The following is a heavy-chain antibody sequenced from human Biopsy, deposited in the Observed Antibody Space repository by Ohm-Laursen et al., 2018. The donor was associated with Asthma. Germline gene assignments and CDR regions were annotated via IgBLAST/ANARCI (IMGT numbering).Heavy chain of an antibody. V-gene: IGHV3-7*03. J-gene: IGHJ6*02. CDR2: IKHDGSEK. CDR3: AKPLNTYNFYAYDV. Sequence: SLRLSCAASGFTFGDYWMSWVRQVPGKGLEWVANIKHDGSEKNHVDSLKGRFTISRDNTQNSLYLHMNGLKPEDTAVYYCAKPLNTYNFYAYDVWGQGATAVVSS. D-gene: IGHD5/OR15-5a*01. CDR1: GFTFGDYW.